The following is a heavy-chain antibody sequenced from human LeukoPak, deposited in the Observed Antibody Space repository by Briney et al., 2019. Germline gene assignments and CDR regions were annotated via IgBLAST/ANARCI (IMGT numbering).Heavy chain of an antibody. Sequence: PSETLSLTCTVSGGSISSSSYYWGWIRQPPGKGLEWIGSIYYSGSTYYNPSLKSRVTISVDTSKNQFSLKLSSVTAADTAVYYCARGLRYFDWLLSSYYFDYWGQGTLVTVSS. CDR2: IYYSGST. CDR3: ARGLRYFDWLLSSYYFDY. D-gene: IGHD3-9*01. V-gene: IGHV4-39*07. CDR1: GGSISSSSYY. J-gene: IGHJ4*02.